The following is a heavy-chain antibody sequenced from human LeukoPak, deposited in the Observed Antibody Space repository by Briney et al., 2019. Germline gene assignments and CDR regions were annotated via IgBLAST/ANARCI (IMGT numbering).Heavy chain of an antibody. J-gene: IGHJ4*02. CDR1: GFTFSSYE. CDR3: ASIPRRDYNGF. V-gene: IGHV3-48*03. D-gene: IGHD4-11*01. Sequence: GGSLRLSCAASGFTFSSYEMNWVRQAPGKGLEWVSYISSSGSTIYYADSVKGRFAISRDNAKNSLYLQMNSLRAEDTAVYYCASIPRRDYNGFWGQGTLVTVSS. CDR2: ISSSGSTI.